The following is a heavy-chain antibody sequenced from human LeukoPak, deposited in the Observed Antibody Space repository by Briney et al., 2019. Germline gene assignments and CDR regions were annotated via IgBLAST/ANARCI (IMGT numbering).Heavy chain of an antibody. J-gene: IGHJ1*01. D-gene: IGHD4-23*01. CDR3: ARAAYGGNSGHRVQH. V-gene: IGHV5-51*01. CDR2: IYPGDSDT. Sequence: GESLKISCKGSGSHFTNYWIGWVRQLPGKGLEWMGIIYPGDSDTRYRPSFQGQVTISADKSISTAYLQWSSLKASDTAMYYCARAAYGGNSGHRVQHWGQGTLVTVSS. CDR1: GSHFTNYW.